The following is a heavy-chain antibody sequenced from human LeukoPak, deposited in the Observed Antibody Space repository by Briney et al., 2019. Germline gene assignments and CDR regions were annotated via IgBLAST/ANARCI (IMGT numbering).Heavy chain of an antibody. J-gene: IGHJ4*02. V-gene: IGHV3-66*01. D-gene: IGHD3-10*01. CDR1: GFTFSSYS. Sequence: GGSLRLSCAASGFTFSSYSMSWVRQAPGKGLEWVSVIYSGGSTYYADSVKGRFTISRDNSKNTLYLQMNSLRAEDTAVYYCARGYYYGSGSYYDKLDYWGQGTLVTVSS. CDR3: ARGYYYGSGSYYDKLDY. CDR2: IYSGGST.